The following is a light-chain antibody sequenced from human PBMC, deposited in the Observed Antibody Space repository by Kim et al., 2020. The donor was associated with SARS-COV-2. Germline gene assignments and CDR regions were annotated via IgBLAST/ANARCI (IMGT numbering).Light chain of an antibody. CDR2: EVS. CDR1: SGGSYSR. J-gene: IGLJ3*02. V-gene: IGLV2-18*02. Sequence: SVLPGKSVHISCSSGGSYSRVSRYQQPPGTAPKLLIYEVSNRPSGVPDRFSGSKSGNTASLTISGLQAEDEADYYCSAYTSAYVVFGGGTQLTVL. CDR3: SAYTSAYVV.